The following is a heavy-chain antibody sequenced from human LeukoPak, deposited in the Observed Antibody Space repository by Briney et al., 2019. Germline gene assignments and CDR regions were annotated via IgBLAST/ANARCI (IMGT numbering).Heavy chain of an antibody. CDR2: IWYDGSNK. Sequence: GGSLRLSCAASGFTVSSNYMSWVRQAPGKGLEWVAVIWYDGSNKYYADSVKGRFTISRDNSKNTLYLQMNSLRAEDTAVYYCARDRYSSGWATFDYWGQGTLVTVSS. D-gene: IGHD6-19*01. V-gene: IGHV3-33*08. J-gene: IGHJ4*02. CDR1: GFTVSSNY. CDR3: ARDRYSSGWATFDY.